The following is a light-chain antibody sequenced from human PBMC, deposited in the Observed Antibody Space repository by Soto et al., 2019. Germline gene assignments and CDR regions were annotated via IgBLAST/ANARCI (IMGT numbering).Light chain of an antibody. V-gene: IGKV1-33*01. CDR2: DAS. Sequence: IPVTRAPSCLSESVGDKVTITCQASQNINNYLNWYQQKPGRAPKLLIYDASNLEAGVPSRFRGSGSGTDFTFTISRLQPEDIATYYCNQYENLPNFGQGTRLET. CDR3: NQYENLPN. CDR1: QNINNY. J-gene: IGKJ5*01.